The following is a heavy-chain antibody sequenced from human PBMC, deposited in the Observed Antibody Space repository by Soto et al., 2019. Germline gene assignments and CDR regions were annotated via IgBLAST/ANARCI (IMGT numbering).Heavy chain of an antibody. CDR2: INPNSGGR. V-gene: IGHV1-2*02. CDR3: ARDKTLGKYYDILTGYYSAWFDP. J-gene: IGHJ5*02. CDR1: GYTFTGYY. D-gene: IGHD3-9*01. Sequence: GASVKVSCKASGYTFTGYYMHWVRQAPGQGLEWMGWINPNSGGRNYAQKFQGRVTMTRDTSISTAYMELSRLRSDDTALYCCARDKTLGKYYDILTGYYSAWFDPWGQGTRVTVSS.